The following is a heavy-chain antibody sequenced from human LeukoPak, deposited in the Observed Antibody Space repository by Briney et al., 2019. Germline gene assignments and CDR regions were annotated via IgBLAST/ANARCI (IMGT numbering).Heavy chain of an antibody. Sequence: ASVKVSCKASGYTFTSYYMHWVRQAPGQGLEWMGIINPSGGSTSYAQKLQGRVTMTTDTSTSTAYMELRSLRSDDTAVYYCARGIVGATRAFDIWGQGTMVTVSS. CDR2: INPSGGST. V-gene: IGHV1-46*01. J-gene: IGHJ3*02. CDR1: GYTFTSYY. CDR3: ARGIVGATRAFDI. D-gene: IGHD1-26*01.